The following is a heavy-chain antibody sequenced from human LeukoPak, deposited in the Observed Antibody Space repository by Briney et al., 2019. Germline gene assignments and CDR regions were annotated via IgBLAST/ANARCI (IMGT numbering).Heavy chain of an antibody. V-gene: IGHV4-34*01. J-gene: IGHJ3*02. CDR3: AREDIVVVPAARTMVNAFDI. CDR2: INHSGST. D-gene: IGHD2-2*01. Sequence: SETLSLTCAVYGGSFSGYYWSWIRQPPGKGLEWIGEINHSGSTNYNPSLKSRVTISVDTSKNQFSLKLSSVTAADTAVYYCAREDIVVVPAARTMVNAFDIWGQGTMVTVSS. CDR1: GGSFSGYY.